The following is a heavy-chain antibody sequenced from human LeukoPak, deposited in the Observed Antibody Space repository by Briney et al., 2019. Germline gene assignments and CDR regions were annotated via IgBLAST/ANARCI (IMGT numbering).Heavy chain of an antibody. D-gene: IGHD1-1*01. V-gene: IGHV3-23*01. CDR2: ISGSGGST. Sequence: GGSLRLSCAASGFTFSSYAMSWVRQAPGKGLEWVSAISGSGGSTYYADSVKGRFTISRDNAKNTLYLQVNSLRAEDTAVYYCGRGGTSPIDYWGQGTLVTVSS. CDR1: GFTFSSYA. CDR3: GRGGTSPIDY. J-gene: IGHJ4*02.